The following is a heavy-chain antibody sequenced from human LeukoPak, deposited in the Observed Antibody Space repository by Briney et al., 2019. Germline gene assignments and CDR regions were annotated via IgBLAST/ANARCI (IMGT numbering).Heavy chain of an antibody. J-gene: IGHJ4*02. D-gene: IGHD6-25*01. CDR2: IKSDGITI. CDR1: GFTFSNYM. Sequence: GGSLRLSCAASGFTFSNYMMHWVRQAPGKGLVWVSRIKSDGITITYADSVKGRFTISRDNAKNTLSLQMNSLRAEDTAVYYCARLKSATSMSYFDYWGQGTLVTASS. CDR3: ARLKSATSMSYFDY. V-gene: IGHV3-74*01.